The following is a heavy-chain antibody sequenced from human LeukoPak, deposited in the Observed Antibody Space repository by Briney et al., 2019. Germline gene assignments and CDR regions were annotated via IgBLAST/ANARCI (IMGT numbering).Heavy chain of an antibody. CDR1: GGSISSYY. CDR2: ISSSGRTI. Sequence: LSLTCTVSGGSISSYYWSWIRQAPGKGLEWVSYISSSGRTITYADSVKGRFTISRDNAKNSLYLQMNSLRAEDTAVYYCTRDSTTVSPHAFDIWGQGTMVTVSS. D-gene: IGHD4-11*01. CDR3: TRDSTTVSPHAFDI. V-gene: IGHV3-11*01. J-gene: IGHJ3*02.